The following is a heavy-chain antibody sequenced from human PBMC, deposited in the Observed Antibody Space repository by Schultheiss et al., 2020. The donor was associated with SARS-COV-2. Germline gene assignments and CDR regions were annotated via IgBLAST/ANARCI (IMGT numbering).Heavy chain of an antibody. V-gene: IGHV4-59*12. J-gene: IGHJ6*02. CDR1: GGSISNYY. CDR3: ARDNGFYAMDV. D-gene: IGHD6-25*01. CDR2: VYFSGST. Sequence: SETLSLTCTVSGGSISNYYWSWIRQPPGERLEWIGYVYFSGSTSYNPSLRGRVTISVDTSKNQFSLQLNSVTAADTAVYYCARDNGFYAMDVWGQGTTVTVSS.